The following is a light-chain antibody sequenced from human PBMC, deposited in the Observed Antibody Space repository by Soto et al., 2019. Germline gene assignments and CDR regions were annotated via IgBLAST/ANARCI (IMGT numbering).Light chain of an antibody. Sequence: DIVMTQSPDSLAVSLGERATINCKSSQSVLYSSNNKNYLAWYQQKPGQPPKLLIYWASTRESGVPYRFSGSGSRTDFTLTISSLQAEDVAVYYCQQYYSTPFTFGPGTKVDIK. CDR1: QSVLYSSNNKNY. V-gene: IGKV4-1*01. J-gene: IGKJ3*01. CDR2: WAS. CDR3: QQYYSTPFT.